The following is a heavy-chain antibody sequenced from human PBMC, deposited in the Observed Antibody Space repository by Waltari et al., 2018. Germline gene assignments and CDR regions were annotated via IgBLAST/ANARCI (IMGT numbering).Heavy chain of an antibody. V-gene: IGHV3-7*01. CDR1: GFTYSNFW. J-gene: IGHJ4*02. D-gene: IGHD6-13*01. Sequence: EVQLVESGGGLVQPGGSLRLSCTASGFTYSNFWMAWVCQAPGKGAEWLSNIKTDGCEKSFVDSVQGRSTFSRDNAKKYLYLQMNSLRAEDTAVYYCAREFGKQLVAPDYCGQGTLDIVSS. CDR2: IKTDGCEK. CDR3: AREFGKQLVAPDY.